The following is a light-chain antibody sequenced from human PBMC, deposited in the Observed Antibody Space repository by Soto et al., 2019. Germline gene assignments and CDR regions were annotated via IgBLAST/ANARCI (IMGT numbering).Light chain of an antibody. CDR3: SSYTKSNTLPFV. V-gene: IGLV2-14*01. CDR1: RRDVGGYNY. Sequence: QSVLTQPASVSGSPGQSITISCTGTRRDVGGYNYVSWYQQYPGKSPKLLIYEVTHRPSGVSNRFSGSKSGNTASLTISGLQAEDEADYYCSSYTKSNTLPFVFGTGTKV. J-gene: IGLJ1*01. CDR2: EVT.